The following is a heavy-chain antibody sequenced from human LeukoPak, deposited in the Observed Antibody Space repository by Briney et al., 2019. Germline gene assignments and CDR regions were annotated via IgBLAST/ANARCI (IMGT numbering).Heavy chain of an antibody. V-gene: IGHV3-23*01. CDR2: ISGTGDST. CDR1: GFTFSSFG. CDR3: AELSITMIGGV. D-gene: IGHD3-10*02. J-gene: IGHJ6*04. Sequence: PGGSLRLSCAASGFTFSSFGMSWVRQAPGKGLEWVSAISGTGDSTYYADSVKGRFTISRDNAKNSLYLQMNSLRAEDTAVYYCAELSITMIGGVWGKGTTVTISS.